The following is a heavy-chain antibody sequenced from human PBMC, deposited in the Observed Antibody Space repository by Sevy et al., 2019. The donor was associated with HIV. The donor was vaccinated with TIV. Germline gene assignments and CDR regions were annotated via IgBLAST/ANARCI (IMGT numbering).Heavy chain of an antibody. D-gene: IGHD6-19*01. Sequence: SETLSLTCAVSGYSITSGYYWVWIRQPPWKGLEWIGSIYHSGSSYYNPSLKSRVTISVDTSKNQFSLKLYSVTAADTAVYYCASPSHSSGSFDYWGQGTLVTVSS. V-gene: IGHV4-38-2*01. J-gene: IGHJ4*02. CDR1: GYSITSGYY. CDR3: ASPSHSSGSFDY. CDR2: IYHSGSS.